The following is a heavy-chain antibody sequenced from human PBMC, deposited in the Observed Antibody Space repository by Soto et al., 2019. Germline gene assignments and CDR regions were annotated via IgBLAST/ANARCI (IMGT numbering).Heavy chain of an antibody. V-gene: IGHV1-46*03. CDR1: GNTFSNYY. CDR3: ASGGHVVVVTAAFDY. J-gene: IGHJ4*02. Sequence: QVQLVQSGAEVKKPGASVKVSCKASGNTFSNYYIHWVRQATGQGLEWMGTINPSGGHTTYAQKILGRVTMTRDTSTSTLYMELTSLRSEDTAVYYCASGGHVVVVTAAFDYWGQGTLVTVSS. CDR2: INPSGGHT. D-gene: IGHD2-21*02.